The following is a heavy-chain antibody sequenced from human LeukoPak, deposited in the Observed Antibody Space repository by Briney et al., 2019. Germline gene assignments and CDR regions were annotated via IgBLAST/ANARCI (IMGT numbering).Heavy chain of an antibody. CDR3: ARLHLVSSGWYPMADS. D-gene: IGHD6-19*01. CDR1: GGSISSYY. Sequence: SETLSLTCTVSGGSISSYYWSWIRQPPGKGLEWIGSIYYSGSTYYNPSLKSRVTISVDTSKNQFSLKLSSVTAADTAVYYCARLHLVSSGWYPMADSWGQETLVTVSS. J-gene: IGHJ4*02. V-gene: IGHV4-59*04. CDR2: IYYSGST.